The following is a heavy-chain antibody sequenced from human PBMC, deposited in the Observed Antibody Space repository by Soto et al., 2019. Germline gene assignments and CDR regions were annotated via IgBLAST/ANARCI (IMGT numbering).Heavy chain of an antibody. V-gene: IGHV1-69*05. Sequence: GASVKVSCKASGGTFSSYAISWVRQAPGQGLEWMGGIIPIFGTANYAQKFQGRVTVTRDTSTSTVYMELSSLKSEDTAVYYCARNLAAGDYWGQGTLVTVSS. J-gene: IGHJ4*02. D-gene: IGHD6-13*01. CDR1: GGTFSSYA. CDR3: ARNLAAGDY. CDR2: IIPIFGTA.